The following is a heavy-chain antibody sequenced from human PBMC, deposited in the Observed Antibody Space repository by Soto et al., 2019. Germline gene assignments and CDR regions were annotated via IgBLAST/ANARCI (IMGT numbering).Heavy chain of an antibody. D-gene: IGHD2-15*01. J-gene: IGHJ4*02. CDR3: AVKGVVVPMPYYFHX. CDR2: INHSGST. CDR1: GGSFSGYY. Sequence: SDTLSLTFAVYGGSFSGYYWSWIRQPPGKGLEWIGEINHSGSTNYNQSLKSLVTISVDTSKNQFSLKLSSVTAADTAVYYCAVKGVVVPMPYYFHXWGQATLVTVSX. V-gene: IGHV4-34*01.